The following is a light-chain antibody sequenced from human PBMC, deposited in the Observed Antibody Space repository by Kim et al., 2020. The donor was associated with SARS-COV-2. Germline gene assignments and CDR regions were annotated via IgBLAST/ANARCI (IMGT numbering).Light chain of an antibody. CDR3: QVWDSSSDHPV. CDR1: NIGSKS. J-gene: IGLJ3*02. Sequence: APGKTARITCGGNNIGSKSVHWYQLKPGQAPVLVIYYDSDRPSGIPERFSGSNSGNTATLPISRVEAGDEADYYCQVWDSSSDHPVFGGGTQRTVL. CDR2: YDS. V-gene: IGLV3-21*04.